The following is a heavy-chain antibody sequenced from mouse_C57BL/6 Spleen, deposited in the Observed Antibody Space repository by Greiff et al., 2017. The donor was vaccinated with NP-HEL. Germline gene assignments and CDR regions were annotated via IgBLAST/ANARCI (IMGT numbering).Heavy chain of an antibody. D-gene: IGHD2-1*01. CDR3: ARYYGNYEAWFAY. Sequence: EVKVEESGGGLVQPGGSLSLSCAASGFTFTDYYMSWVRQPPGKALEWLGFIRNKANGYTTEYSASVKGRFTISRDNSQSILYLQMNALRAEDSATYYCARYYGNYEAWFAYWGQGTLVTVSA. V-gene: IGHV7-3*01. J-gene: IGHJ3*01. CDR1: GFTFTDYY. CDR2: IRNKANGYTT.